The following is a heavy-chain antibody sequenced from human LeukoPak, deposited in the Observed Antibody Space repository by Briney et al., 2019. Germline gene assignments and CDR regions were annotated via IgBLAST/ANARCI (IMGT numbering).Heavy chain of an antibody. CDR1: GGSISSYY. CDR3: ARYRQWLVPFDY. J-gene: IGHJ4*02. Sequence: SETPSLTCTVSGGSISSYYWSWIRQPAGKGLEWIGRIYTSGSTNYNPSLKSRVTISVDTSKNQFSLKLSSVTAADTAVYYCARYRQWLVPFDYWGQGTLVTVSS. D-gene: IGHD6-19*01. V-gene: IGHV4-4*07. CDR2: IYTSGST.